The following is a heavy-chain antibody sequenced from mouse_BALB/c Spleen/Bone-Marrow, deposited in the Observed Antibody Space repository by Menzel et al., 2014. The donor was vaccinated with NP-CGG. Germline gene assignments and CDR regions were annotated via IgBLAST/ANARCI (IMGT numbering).Heavy chain of an antibody. D-gene: IGHD1-1*01. CDR3: ARSGDYGSSLAY. J-gene: IGHJ3*01. V-gene: IGHV14-3*02. CDR1: GFNIKDTY. Sequence: LVESGAELVKPGASVKLSCTASGFNIKDTYMHWVKQRPEQGLEWIGRIDPANGNTKYDPKFQGKATITADTSSNTAYLQLSSLTSEDTAVYYCARSGDYGSSLAYWGQGTLVTVSA. CDR2: IDPANGNT.